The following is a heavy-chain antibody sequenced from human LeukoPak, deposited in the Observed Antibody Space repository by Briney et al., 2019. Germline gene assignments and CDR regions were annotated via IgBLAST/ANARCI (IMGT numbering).Heavy chain of an antibody. J-gene: IGHJ4*02. CDR1: GFTFSNYG. V-gene: IGHV3-33*01. D-gene: IGHD5-18*01. Sequence: PGGSLRLSCAASGFTFSNYGMHWVRQAPGKGLEWVDVIWDVSNKYYADCVKGRFTISRDDSKNTVFLQMNSLRAEDTALYYCARDNTALDYWGQGTLVTVSS. CDR2: IWDVSNK. CDR3: ARDNTALDY.